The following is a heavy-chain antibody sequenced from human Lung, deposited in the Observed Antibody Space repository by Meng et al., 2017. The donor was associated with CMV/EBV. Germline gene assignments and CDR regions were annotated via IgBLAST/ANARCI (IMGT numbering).Heavy chain of an antibody. CDR3: AHSPNFYAIVTGYYREGWFDP. Sequence: GVGVGWIRQPPGKALEWLGIIYWDDEKRYSPSLRSRLTIPTDPSKNQVVLTMSKMDPVDTATYYCAHSPNFYAIVTGYYREGWFDPWGQGTLVTVSS. J-gene: IGHJ5*02. CDR1: GVG. CDR2: IYWDDEK. D-gene: IGHD3-9*01. V-gene: IGHV2-5*02.